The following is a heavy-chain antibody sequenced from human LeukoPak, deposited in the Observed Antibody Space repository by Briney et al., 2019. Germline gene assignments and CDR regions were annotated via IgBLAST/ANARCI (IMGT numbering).Heavy chain of an antibody. V-gene: IGHV4-34*01. J-gene: IGHJ3*02. CDR1: GDSMRGYY. CDR3: ARESITMIVVVETTWAFDI. D-gene: IGHD3-22*01. CDR2: INHSGST. Sequence: SVTLSLTCTVSGDSMRGYYWSWMRQPPGKGLEWIGEINHSGSTNYNPSLKSRVTISVDTSRNQFSLKLSSVTAADTAVYYCARESITMIVVVETTWAFDIWGQGTMVTVSS.